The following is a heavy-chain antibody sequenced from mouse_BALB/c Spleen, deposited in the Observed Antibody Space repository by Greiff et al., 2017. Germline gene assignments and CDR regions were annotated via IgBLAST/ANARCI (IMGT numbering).Heavy chain of an antibody. J-gene: IGHJ3*01. CDR2: ISNGGGST. Sequence: EVQRVESGGGLVQPGGSLKLSCAASGFTFSSYTMSRVRQTPEKRLEWVAYISNGGGSTYYPDTVKGRFTISRDNAKNTLYLQMSSLKSEDTAMYYCARHYGNYEEGFAYWGQGTLVTVSA. CDR3: ARHYGNYEEGFAY. V-gene: IGHV5-12-2*01. CDR1: GFTFSSYT. D-gene: IGHD2-1*01.